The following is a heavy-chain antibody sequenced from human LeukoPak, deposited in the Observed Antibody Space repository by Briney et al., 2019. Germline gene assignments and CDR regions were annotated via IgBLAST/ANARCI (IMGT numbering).Heavy chain of an antibody. CDR1: GFTFSSYW. CDR2: INSDGSST. J-gene: IGHJ3*02. Sequence: GGSLRLSCAASGFTFSSYWMHWVRQAPGKGLVWVSRINSDGSSTSYADSVKGRFTISRDNAKNTLYLQMNSLRAEDTAVYYCARGGPITMIVVVPRSDAFDIWGQGTMVTVSS. CDR3: ARGGPITMIVVVPRSDAFDI. D-gene: IGHD3-22*01. V-gene: IGHV3-74*01.